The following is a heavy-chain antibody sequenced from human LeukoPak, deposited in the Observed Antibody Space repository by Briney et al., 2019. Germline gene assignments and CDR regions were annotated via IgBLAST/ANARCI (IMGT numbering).Heavy chain of an antibody. V-gene: IGHV4-4*07. CDR1: GGSISSYY. J-gene: IGHJ6*03. Sequence: SETLSLTCTVSGGSISSYYWSWIRQPAGKGLEWIGRIYASGSTNYNPSFKSRVTMSLDTSKNQFSLKLSSVTAADTAVYYCARVRSSIVGALGYYYMDVWGKGTTVTIPS. D-gene: IGHD1-26*01. CDR3: ARVRSSIVGALGYYYMDV. CDR2: IYASGST.